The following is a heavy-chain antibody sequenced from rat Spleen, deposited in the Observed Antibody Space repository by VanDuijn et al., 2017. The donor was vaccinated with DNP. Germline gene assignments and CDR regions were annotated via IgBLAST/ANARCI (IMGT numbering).Heavy chain of an antibody. CDR2: IWTGGST. CDR1: GFSLTSYN. CDR3: AREYYYDGTYYPYYFDY. D-gene: IGHD1-12*02. V-gene: IGHV2-30*01. Sequence: QVQLKESGPGLVQPSQTLSLTCTVSGFSLTSYNVHWVRQPTGKGLEWMGVIWTGGSTDYNSALKSRLSISRDTSKSQVFLKMNSLQTEDIATYYCAREYYYDGTYYPYYFDYWGQGVMVTVSS. J-gene: IGHJ2*01.